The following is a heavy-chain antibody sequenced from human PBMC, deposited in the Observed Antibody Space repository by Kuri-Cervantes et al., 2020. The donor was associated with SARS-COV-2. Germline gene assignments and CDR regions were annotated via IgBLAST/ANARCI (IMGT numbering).Heavy chain of an antibody. V-gene: IGHV3-7*01. D-gene: IGHD6-13*01. Sequence: GGSLRLSCAASGFTFSSYWMSWVRPAPGKGLEWLANIKQDGSGKYYVDSVKGRFTISRDNAKNSLYLQMNSLRAEDTAVYYCAKDQDGGYSSSWHDYWGQGTLVTVSS. CDR3: AKDQDGGYSSSWHDY. CDR1: GFTFSSYW. J-gene: IGHJ4*02. CDR2: IKQDGSGK.